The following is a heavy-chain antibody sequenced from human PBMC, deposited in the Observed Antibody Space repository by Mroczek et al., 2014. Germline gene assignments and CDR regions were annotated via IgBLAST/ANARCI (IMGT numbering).Heavy chain of an antibody. CDR1: GGSISSGGYY. D-gene: IGHD4-23*01. V-gene: IGHV4-31*03. J-gene: IGHJ4*02. CDR2: IYYSGST. CDR3: ARGPPSYGGNSVDY. Sequence: VQLLESGPGLVKPSQTLSLTCTVSGGSISSGGYYWSWIRQHPGKGLEWIGYIYYSGSTYYNPSLKSRVTISVDTSKNQFSLKLSSVTAADTAVYYCARGPPSYGGNSVDYWGQGTLVTVSS.